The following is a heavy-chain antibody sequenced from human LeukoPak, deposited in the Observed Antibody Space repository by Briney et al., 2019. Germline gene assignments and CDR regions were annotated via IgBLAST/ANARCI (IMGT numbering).Heavy chain of an antibody. CDR3: SKGRGDYDDFRLGY. D-gene: IGHD4-17*01. J-gene: IGHJ4*02. CDR1: VFTFSTYG. V-gene: IGHV3-30*02. CDR2: ISYDGSDD. Sequence: QPGGSLRLSCAASVFTFSTYGFHWVRQAPGKGLEWVAFISYDGSDDYYAASVKGRFTISRDSSKNTLYLQMSSLRPEDTAVYYCSKGRGDYDDFRLGYWGQGTLVTVSS.